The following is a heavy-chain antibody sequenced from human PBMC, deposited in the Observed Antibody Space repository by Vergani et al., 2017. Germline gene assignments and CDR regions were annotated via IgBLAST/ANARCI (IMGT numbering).Heavy chain of an antibody. D-gene: IGHD2-15*01. CDR3: ARDGQVSPYIGGMDV. V-gene: IGHV1-46*03. CDR2: INPSGGST. CDR1: GYTFTSYY. Sequence: QVQVVQSGAEVKKPGASVKVSCKASGYTFTSYYMHWVRQAPGQGLEWMGIINPSGGSTTYAQKFQGRVTMTRDKSTSTVYMELSSLRSEDTAVYYCARDGQVSPYIGGMDVWGQGTTVTVSS. J-gene: IGHJ6*02.